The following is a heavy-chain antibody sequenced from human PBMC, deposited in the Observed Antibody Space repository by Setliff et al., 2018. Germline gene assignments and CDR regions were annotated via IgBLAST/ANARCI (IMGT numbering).Heavy chain of an antibody. CDR1: GFTFSSYA. Sequence: HPGWSLRLSCAASGFTFSSYAMSWVRQAPGKGLEWVSAISGSGGSTYYADSVKGRLTISRDNSKNTLYLQMNSLRAEDTAVYYCAKDRRPTIAVAGTLLNGYFDYWGQGTLVTVSS. J-gene: IGHJ4*02. CDR3: AKDRRPTIAVAGTLLNGYFDY. V-gene: IGHV3-23*01. D-gene: IGHD6-19*01. CDR2: ISGSGGST.